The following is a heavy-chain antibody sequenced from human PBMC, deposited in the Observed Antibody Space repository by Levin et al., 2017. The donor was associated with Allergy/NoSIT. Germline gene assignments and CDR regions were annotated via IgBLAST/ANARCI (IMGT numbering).Heavy chain of an antibody. CDR1: GFTFSSYS. V-gene: IGHV3-21*01. D-gene: IGHD6-13*01. J-gene: IGHJ6*02. CDR3: ARDLRYSSSWYHYYGMDV. Sequence: PGGSLRLSCAASGFTFSSYSMNWVRQAPGKGLEWVSSISSSSSYIYYADSVKGRFTISRDNAKNSLYLQMNSLRAEDTAVYYCARDLRYSSSWYHYYGMDVWGQGTTVTVSS. CDR2: ISSSSSYI.